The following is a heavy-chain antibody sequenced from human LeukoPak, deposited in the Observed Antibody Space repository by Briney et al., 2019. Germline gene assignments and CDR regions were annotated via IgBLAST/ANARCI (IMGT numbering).Heavy chain of an antibody. D-gene: IGHD5-12*01. J-gene: IGHJ4*02. CDR1: GFTFDNYA. V-gene: IGHV3-49*03. CDR3: VRYSGDADY. Sequence: PGGPLRLSCTASGFTFDNYAMSWFRQAPGKGLEWVGFIRSKIYGGTTEYAASVKGRFTISRDDSKSIAYLQMTSLKSEDTAVYYCVRYSGDADYWGQGTLVTVSS. CDR2: IRSKIYGGTT.